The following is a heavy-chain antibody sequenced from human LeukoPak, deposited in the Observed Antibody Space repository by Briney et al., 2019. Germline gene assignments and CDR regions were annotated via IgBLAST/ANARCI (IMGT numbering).Heavy chain of an antibody. CDR2: FDPEDGET. V-gene: IGHV1-24*01. J-gene: IGHJ4*02. CDR1: GYTLTELS. Sequence: ASVKVSCTVSGYTLTELSMHWVRQAPGKGLEWMGGFDPEDGETIYAQKFQGRVTMTEDTSTDTAYMELSSLRSEDTAVYYCATGRGGGYDILTGYYWDDYWGQGTLVTVSS. D-gene: IGHD3-9*01. CDR3: ATGRGGGYDILTGYYWDDY.